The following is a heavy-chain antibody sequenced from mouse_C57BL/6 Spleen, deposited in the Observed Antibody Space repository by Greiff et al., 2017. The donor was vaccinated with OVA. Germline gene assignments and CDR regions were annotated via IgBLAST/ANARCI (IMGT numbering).Heavy chain of an antibody. CDR1: GFTFSSYT. Sequence: DVHLVESGGGLVKPGGSLKLSCAASGFTFSSYTMSWVRQTPEKRLEWVATISGGGGNTYYPDSVKGRFTISRDHAMNTLYLQMSSLRAVDTALSYVARHYYGSSSCCMDVWGTGTPVTVSS. D-gene: IGHD1-1*01. J-gene: IGHJ1*03. V-gene: IGHV5-9*01. CDR3: ARHYYGSSSCCMDV. CDR2: ISGGGGNT.